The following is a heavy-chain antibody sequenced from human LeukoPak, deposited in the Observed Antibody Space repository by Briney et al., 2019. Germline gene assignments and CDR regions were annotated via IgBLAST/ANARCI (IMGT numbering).Heavy chain of an antibody. D-gene: IGHD6-6*01. CDR3: ARGERSSSSPIDY. CDR2: ISSSSSYI. V-gene: IGHV3-21*01. CDR1: GFTFSSYS. J-gene: IGHJ4*02. Sequence: PGGSLRLSCAASGFTFSSYSLNWVRQAPGKGLEWVSSISSSSSYIYYADSVKGRFTISRNNAKNSLYLQMNSLRAEDTAVYYCARGERSSSSPIDYWGQGTLVTVSS.